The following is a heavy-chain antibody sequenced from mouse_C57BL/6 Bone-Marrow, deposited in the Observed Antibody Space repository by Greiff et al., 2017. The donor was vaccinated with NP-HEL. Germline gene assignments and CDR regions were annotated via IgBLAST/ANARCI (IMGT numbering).Heavy chain of an antibody. Sequence: EVMLVESGGDLVKPGGSLKLSCAASGFTFSSYGMSWVRQTPDKRLEWVATISSGGSYTYYPDSVKGRFTISRDNAKNTLYLQMSSLKSEDTAMYYCASPYDYDVAWFAYWPRDSGHCLC. V-gene: IGHV5-6*02. J-gene: IGHJ3*01. CDR3: ASPYDYDVAWFAY. D-gene: IGHD2-4*01. CDR1: GFTFSSYG. CDR2: ISSGGSYT.